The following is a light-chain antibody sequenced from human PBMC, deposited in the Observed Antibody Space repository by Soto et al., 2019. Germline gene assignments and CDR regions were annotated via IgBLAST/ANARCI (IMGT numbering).Light chain of an antibody. CDR1: QSVSSN. CDR2: GAS. Sequence: EIVMTQSPATLSVSPGERATLSFRATQSVSSNLAWYQQKPGQAPRLLIYGASTRATGIPARFSGSGSGTEFTLTISSLQSEDFALYYCQQYNNWPMYTFGQGTKLEIK. J-gene: IGKJ2*01. CDR3: QQYNNWPMYT. V-gene: IGKV3-15*01.